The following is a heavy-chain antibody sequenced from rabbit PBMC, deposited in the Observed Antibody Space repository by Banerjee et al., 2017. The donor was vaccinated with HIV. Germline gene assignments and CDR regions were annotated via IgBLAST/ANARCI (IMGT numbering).Heavy chain of an antibody. CDR1: GFSFSISYY. V-gene: IGHV1S40*01. Sequence: QSLEESGGDLVKPGASLTLTCTASGFSFSISYYMCWVRQAQGKGLDWIACIGTGSSATTYYASWAKGRFTISKTSSTTVTLQMTRLTAADTATYFCARRVNAGYAGYGGGTPLDLWGQGTLVTVS. CDR2: IGTGSSATT. CDR3: ARRVNAGYAGYGGGTPLDL. J-gene: IGHJ6*01. D-gene: IGHD7-1*01.